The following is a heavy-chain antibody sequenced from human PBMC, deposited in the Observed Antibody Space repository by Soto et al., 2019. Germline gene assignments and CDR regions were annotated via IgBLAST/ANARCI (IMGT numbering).Heavy chain of an antibody. Sequence: AXRLSCASSGFTFSSYGMHWVRQAPVNGLEWAAVIWYDGNNKYYADSVKGRFTISRDNSKNTLYLQMNSLRAEDTAVYYCARQVVPAAPYYYYGMDVWGQGTTVTVSS. CDR3: ARQVVPAAPYYYYGMDV. CDR2: IWYDGNNK. J-gene: IGHJ6*02. D-gene: IGHD2-2*01. CDR1: GFTFSSYG. V-gene: IGHV3-33*01.